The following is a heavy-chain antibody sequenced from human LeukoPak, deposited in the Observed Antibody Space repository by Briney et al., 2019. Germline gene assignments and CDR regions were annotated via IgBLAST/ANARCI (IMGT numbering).Heavy chain of an antibody. J-gene: IGHJ4*02. D-gene: IGHD1-26*01. CDR1: GFSFGDYS. CDR2: IDGSGGTI. V-gene: IGHV3-11*01. Sequence: GGSLRLSCAASGFSFGDYSMGSVRQAPGKGLECISYIDGSGGTIYYAGSMKGRFTISRDNAKNSLYLQLSSPRVEDSAVYYCVRLGGGSYFDNWGQGTLVTVSS. CDR3: VRLGGGSYFDN.